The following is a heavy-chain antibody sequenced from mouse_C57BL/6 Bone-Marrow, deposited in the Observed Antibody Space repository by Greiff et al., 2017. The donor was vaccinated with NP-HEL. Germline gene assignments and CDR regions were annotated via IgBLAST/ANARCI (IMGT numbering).Heavy chain of an antibody. J-gene: IGHJ4*01. D-gene: IGHD2-2*01. V-gene: IGHV1-61*01. CDR3: ARTTMVTTGYAMDY. Sequence: VQLQQPGAELVRPGSSVKLSCKASGYTFTSYWMDWVKQRPGQGLEWIGNIYPSDSETNYNQKFKDKATLTVDKSSSTAYMQLSSLTSEDSAVYYCARTTMVTTGYAMDYWGQGTSVTVSS. CDR1: GYTFTSYW. CDR2: IYPSDSET.